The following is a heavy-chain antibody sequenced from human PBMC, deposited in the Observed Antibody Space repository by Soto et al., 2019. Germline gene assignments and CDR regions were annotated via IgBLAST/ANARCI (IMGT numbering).Heavy chain of an antibody. D-gene: IGHD2-2*01. CDR3: AIVGDIVVVGPWFDP. CDR2: ISADNGDT. J-gene: IGHJ5*02. CDR1: GYIFTNYG. V-gene: IGHV1-18*04. Sequence: QVHLVQSGAEVKKPGASVKVSCKASGYIFTNYGITWVRQAPGQGLEWMGWISADNGDTKYAQSLQDRVTMTTDTSTSTAYMELRSLKSDDTAVYYCAIVGDIVVVGPWFDPWGQGSLLTVSS.